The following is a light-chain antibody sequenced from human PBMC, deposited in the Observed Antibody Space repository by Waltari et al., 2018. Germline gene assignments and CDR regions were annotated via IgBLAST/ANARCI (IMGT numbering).Light chain of an antibody. J-gene: IGLJ3*02. CDR1: NSNVGSHG. CDR2: YGD. V-gene: IGLV1-36*01. CDR3: ASWDNTLGGPL. Sequence: QSVLTQPPSASEAARKSVTISCSGSNSNVGSHGVSWYQLVPGAAPKLLIYYGDRRASGVSARFSGSKSGTSASLAISGLQPEDEADYYCASWDNTLGGPLFGGGTRLTVL.